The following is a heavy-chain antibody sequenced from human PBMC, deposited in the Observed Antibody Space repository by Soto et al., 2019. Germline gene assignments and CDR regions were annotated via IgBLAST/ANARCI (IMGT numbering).Heavy chain of an antibody. D-gene: IGHD3-3*01. V-gene: IGHV3-23*01. CDR1: GFTFSSYA. CDR3: AKDWTGFGYYYYGMDV. Sequence: PGGSVRLCCAASGFTFSSYAMSWVRQAPGKGLEWVSAISGSGGSTYYADSVKGRFTISRDNSKNTLYLQMNSLRAEDTAVYYCAKDWTGFGYYYYGMDVWGQGTTVTVSS. CDR2: ISGSGGST. J-gene: IGHJ6*02.